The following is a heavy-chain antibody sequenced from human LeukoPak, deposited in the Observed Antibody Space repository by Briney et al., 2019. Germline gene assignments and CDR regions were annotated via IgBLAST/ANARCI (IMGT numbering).Heavy chain of an antibody. J-gene: IGHJ6*03. CDR2: ISAYNGNT. CDR1: GYTFTSYG. CDR3: ARCMDSGATYYYYYMDV. D-gene: IGHD2-2*03. V-gene: IGHV1-18*01. Sequence: GASVKVSCKASGYTFTSYGISWVRQAPGQGREWMGWISAYNGNTNYAQKLQGRVTMTTDTSTSTAYMELRSLRSDDTAVYYCARCMDSGATYYYYYMDVWGKGTTVTVSS.